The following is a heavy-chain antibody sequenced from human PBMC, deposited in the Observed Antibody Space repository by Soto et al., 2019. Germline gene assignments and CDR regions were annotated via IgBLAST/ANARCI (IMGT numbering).Heavy chain of an antibody. D-gene: IGHD6-6*01. Sequence: SGPTLVNPTQTLTLTCTFSGFSLSTSGVGVGWIRQPPGKALEWLALIYRNDDKRYSPSLKSRLTITKDTSKNQVVLTMTNIDPVDTATYYCAHSGRYSSSSLDYYYYGMDVWGQGTTVTVSS. V-gene: IGHV2-5*01. CDR1: GFSLSTSGVG. CDR2: IYRNDDK. J-gene: IGHJ6*02. CDR3: AHSGRYSSSSLDYYYYGMDV.